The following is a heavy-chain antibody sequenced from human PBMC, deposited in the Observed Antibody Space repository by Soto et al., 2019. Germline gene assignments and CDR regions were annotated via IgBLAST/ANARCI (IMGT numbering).Heavy chain of an antibody. V-gene: IGHV3-15*01. Sequence: PGGSLRLSCAASGFTFSNAWMSWVRQAPGKGLEWVGRIKIKTDGGTTDYAAPVKGRFTISRDDSKTTLYLQMNRLKTEDTAVYYCTTPNMTQANWGQGTLVTV. CDR2: IKIKTDGGTT. J-gene: IGHJ4*02. CDR3: TTPNMTQAN. CDR1: GFTFSNAW.